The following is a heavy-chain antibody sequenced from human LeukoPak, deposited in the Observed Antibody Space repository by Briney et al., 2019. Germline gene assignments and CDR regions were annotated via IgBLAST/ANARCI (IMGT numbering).Heavy chain of an antibody. J-gene: IGHJ4*02. Sequence: SETLSLTCAVSGYSISSGYYWGWIRQSPGKGLEWIGSIYHSGSTYYNPSLKSRVTISVDTSKNQFSLKLSSVTAADTAVYYCARHKRDFWSGYYFDYWGQGTLVTVSS. CDR1: GYSISSGYY. CDR3: ARHKRDFWSGYYFDY. V-gene: IGHV4-38-2*01. D-gene: IGHD3-3*01. CDR2: IYHSGST.